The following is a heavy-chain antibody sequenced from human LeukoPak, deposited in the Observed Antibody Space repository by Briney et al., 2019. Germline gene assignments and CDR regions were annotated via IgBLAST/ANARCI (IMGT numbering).Heavy chain of an antibody. CDR1: GFTFSSYS. Sequence: GRSLRLSCAASGFTFSSYSMNWVRQAPGKGLEWVSYISSSSSTIYYADSVKGRFTISRDNAKNSLYLQMNSLRAEDTAVYYCARVTIFGVVTMPYYMDVWGKGTTVPVSS. J-gene: IGHJ6*03. CDR3: ARVTIFGVVTMPYYMDV. D-gene: IGHD3-3*01. V-gene: IGHV3-48*01. CDR2: ISSSSSTI.